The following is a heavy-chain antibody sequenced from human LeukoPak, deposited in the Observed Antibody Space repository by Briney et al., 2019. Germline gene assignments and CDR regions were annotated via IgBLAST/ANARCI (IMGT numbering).Heavy chain of an antibody. CDR2: ISGNGHQT. D-gene: IGHD3-22*01. J-gene: IGHJ4*02. Sequence: VGTLRLSCSASGFTFSRFAMTWVRQLPGRGLEWVSSISGNGHQTYYADSVKGRFSVSRDNSKNILYLQIASLRADDSALYYCAKDDNYYDSSDYSIPLDYWGQGPLVTVSS. V-gene: IGHV3-23*01. CDR1: GFTFSRFA. CDR3: AKDDNYYDSSDYSIPLDY.